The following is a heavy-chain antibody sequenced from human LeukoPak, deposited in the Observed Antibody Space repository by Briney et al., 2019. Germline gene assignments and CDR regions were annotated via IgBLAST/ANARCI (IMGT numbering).Heavy chain of an antibody. CDR1: GYTFTSHG. CDR2: ISPYNGNT. D-gene: IGHD3-10*01. Sequence: ASVKVSCKASGYTFTSHGISWVRQAPGQGLEWMGWISPYNGNTNYAQRLQGRVTMTTDTSTTTAYMELRSLRSDDTAVYYCARRRYYGSGSSLFDYWGQGTLVTVSS. J-gene: IGHJ4*02. CDR3: ARRRYYGSGSSLFDY. V-gene: IGHV1-18*01.